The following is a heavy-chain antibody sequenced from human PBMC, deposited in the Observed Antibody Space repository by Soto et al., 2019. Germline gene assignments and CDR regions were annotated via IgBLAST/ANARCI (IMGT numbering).Heavy chain of an antibody. J-gene: IGHJ4*02. V-gene: IGHV1-69*01. Sequence: QVQLVQSGAEVKKPGSSVKVSCKASGGTFSRHAISWVRQAPGQGLEWMGGIIPMFGTPNYAEKLQGRLSITEDESKTKVYMQLSSQRSEDRAVDYCARQFDSDSIGHYYAYWGQGTLVTVS. CDR1: GGTFSRHA. CDR2: IIPMFGTP. CDR3: ARQFDSDSIGHYYAY. D-gene: IGHD3-22*01.